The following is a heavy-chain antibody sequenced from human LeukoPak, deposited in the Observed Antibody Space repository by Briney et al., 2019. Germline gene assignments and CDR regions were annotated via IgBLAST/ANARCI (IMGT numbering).Heavy chain of an antibody. V-gene: IGHV3-23*01. CDR3: TVDLMTGFSSGWHFAY. Sequence: GGSLRLSCAASGLTFKNFAMSWVRQAPGKGLEWLAVTSGDEDSTHYADSVRGHFVISTDNSKNTSFLNMHSLRGDDTAVYYCTVDLMTGFSSGWHFAYWSQGTLVTVSS. J-gene: IGHJ4*02. CDR1: GLTFKNFA. CDR2: TSGDEDST. D-gene: IGHD6-19*01.